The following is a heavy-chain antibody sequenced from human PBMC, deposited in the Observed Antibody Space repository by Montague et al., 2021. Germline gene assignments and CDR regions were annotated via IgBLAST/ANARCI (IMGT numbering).Heavy chain of an antibody. CDR2: INHSGST. Sequence: SETLSLTCTVSGGSISSSTHYWGWIRQPPGKGLEWIGEINHSGSTNYNPSLKSRVTMSVDTSKNQFSLNLSSVTTADTAVYYCARYLHTSKYSGSHYLPRQYGMDVWGQGTTVPVSS. D-gene: IGHD1-26*01. CDR1: GGSISSSTHY. CDR3: ARYLHTSKYSGSHYLPRQYGMDV. J-gene: IGHJ6*02. V-gene: IGHV4-39*07.